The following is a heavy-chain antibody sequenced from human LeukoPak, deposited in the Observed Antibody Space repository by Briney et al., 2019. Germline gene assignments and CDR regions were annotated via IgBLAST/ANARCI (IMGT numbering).Heavy chain of an antibody. J-gene: IGHJ4*02. Sequence: SETLSLTCTVSGGSISSYYWNWIRQPPGKGLEWIGYIFYSGSNNYNPSLKSRVSICVDSSKNQCSLKLSSVTAAGTAVYYWGRGRPIDFWGEGAQVSVSP. CDR3: GRGRPIDF. CDR2: IFYSGSN. V-gene: IGHV4-59*01. CDR1: GGSISSYY.